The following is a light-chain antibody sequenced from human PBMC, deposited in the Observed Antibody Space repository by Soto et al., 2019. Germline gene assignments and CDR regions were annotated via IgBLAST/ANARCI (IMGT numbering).Light chain of an antibody. J-gene: IGLJ1*01. CDR2: DVS. V-gene: IGLV2-14*01. Sequence: LTQPASVSGSPGQSITISCTGTSSDVGGYNYVSWYQQHPGKAPKLMIYDVSNRPSGVSNRFSGSKSGNTASLTISGLQAEDEVVYYCSSYIRGSTLVFGSGTKVTVL. CDR1: SSDVGGYNY. CDR3: SSYIRGSTLV.